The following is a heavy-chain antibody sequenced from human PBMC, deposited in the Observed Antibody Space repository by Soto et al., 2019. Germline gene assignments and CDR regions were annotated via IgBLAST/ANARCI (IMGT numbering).Heavy chain of an antibody. J-gene: IGHJ6*02. CDR2: MNPNSGNT. V-gene: IGHV1-8*02. Sequence: WASVKVSCKASGYTFTGYYVHWVRQAPGHGLEWMGWMNPNSGNTGYAQKFQGRVTMTRNTSISTAYMELSSLRSEDTAVYYCARGLQNYDSGGNYYYGMDVWGQGTTVTVSS. CDR3: ARGLQNYDSGGNYYYGMDV. D-gene: IGHD3-3*01. CDR1: GYTFTGYY.